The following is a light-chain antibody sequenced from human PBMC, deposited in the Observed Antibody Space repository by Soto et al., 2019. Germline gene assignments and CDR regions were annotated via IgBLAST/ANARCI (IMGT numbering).Light chain of an antibody. CDR3: QQYGSSRYT. V-gene: IGKV3-20*01. J-gene: IGKJ2*01. CDR2: GAS. Sequence: EIVLTQSPGTLSLSPGERATLSCRASQSLSSTYLAWYRQKPGQAPRLLIYGASSRAPGIPDRFSGSGSGTDFSLTISRLEPEDSAVYYCQQYGSSRYTFGQGTKLEI. CDR1: QSLSSTY.